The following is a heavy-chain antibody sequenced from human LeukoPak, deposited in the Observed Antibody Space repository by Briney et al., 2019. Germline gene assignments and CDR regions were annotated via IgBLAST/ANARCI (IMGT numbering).Heavy chain of an antibody. J-gene: IGHJ2*01. CDR3: AKDDSSGYYPADNWYFDL. D-gene: IGHD3-22*01. CDR2: ISWNSGSI. Sequence: GGSLRLSCAASGFTFDDYAMHWVRQAPGKGLEWVSGISWNSGSIGYADSVKGRFTISRDNAKNSLYLQMNSLRAEDTALYYCAKDDSSGYYPADNWYFDLWGRGTLVTVSS. V-gene: IGHV3-9*01. CDR1: GFTFDDYA.